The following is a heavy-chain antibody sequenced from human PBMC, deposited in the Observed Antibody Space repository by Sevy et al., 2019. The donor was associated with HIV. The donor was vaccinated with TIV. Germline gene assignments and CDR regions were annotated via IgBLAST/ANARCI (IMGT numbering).Heavy chain of an antibody. J-gene: IGHJ6*02. D-gene: IGHD2-2*01. CDR3: ARAGGSTDWGIDV. Sequence: SETLSLTCTVSGGSISSYYWKWIRQPPGKGLEWVGYMDYSGSSSYNPSLKGRVSISLDTSKNQFSLKLTSVTAADTAVYYCARAGGSTDWGIDVWGQGTTVTVSS. CDR1: GGSISSYY. V-gene: IGHV4-59*01. CDR2: MDYSGSS.